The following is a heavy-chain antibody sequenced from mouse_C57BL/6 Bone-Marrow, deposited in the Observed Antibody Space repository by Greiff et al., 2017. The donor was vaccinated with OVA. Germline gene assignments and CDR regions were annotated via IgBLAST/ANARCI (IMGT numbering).Heavy chain of an antibody. CDR3: ARRDGFYWYFDV. CDR1: GYTFTDYN. V-gene: IGHV1-18*01. D-gene: IGHD2-3*01. CDR2: INPNNGGT. J-gene: IGHJ1*03. Sequence: VQLQQSGPELVKPGASVKIPCKASGYTFTDYNMDWVKQSHGKSLEWIGDINPNNGGTNYNQKFKGKATLTVDKSSSTAYMELRSLTSEDTAVYYCARRDGFYWYFDVWGTGTTVTVSS.